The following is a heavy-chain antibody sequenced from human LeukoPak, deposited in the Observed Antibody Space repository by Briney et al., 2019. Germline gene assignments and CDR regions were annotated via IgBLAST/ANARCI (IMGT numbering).Heavy chain of an antibody. CDR3: AKETGQWLGSNYYYMDV. CDR2: VSGRGDNT. Sequence: PGGSLRLSCAASGFTFSSYAMSWVRQAPGKGLEWVSAVSGRGDNTYYADSVKGRFTISRDSSKNTLYLQMNSLRAEDTAVYYCAKETGQWLGSNYYYMDVWGKGTTVTVSS. V-gene: IGHV3-23*01. CDR1: GFTFSSYA. D-gene: IGHD6-19*01. J-gene: IGHJ6*03.